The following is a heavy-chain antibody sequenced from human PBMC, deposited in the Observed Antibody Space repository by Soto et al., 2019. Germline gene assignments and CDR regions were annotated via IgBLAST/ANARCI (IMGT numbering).Heavy chain of an antibody. V-gene: IGHV3-11*01. CDR2: NSSSGSTI. J-gene: IGHJ4*02. CDR3: AREGGYSSSKNPRAY. CDR1: GFTFSDYY. D-gene: IGHD6-13*01. Sequence: QVQLVESGGGLVKPGGSLRLSCAASGFTFSDYYMSWIRQAPGTGLEWVSYNSSSGSTIYYADSVKSRFTISRDHAKNSLYLQMNSLRAEDTAVYYCAREGGYSSSKNPRAYWGQGTLVTVSS.